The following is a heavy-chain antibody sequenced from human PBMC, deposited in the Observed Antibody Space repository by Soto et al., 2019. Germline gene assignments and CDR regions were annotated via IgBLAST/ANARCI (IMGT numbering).Heavy chain of an antibody. V-gene: IGHV3-23*01. D-gene: IGHD2-2*01. J-gene: IGHJ5*02. CDR1: GFTFSSYA. CDR2: ISGSGGST. CDR3: AKDLLGDLEVVPAATLAFDP. Sequence: PGGSLRLSCAASGFTFSSYAMSWVRQAPGKGLEWVSAISGSGGSTYYADSVKGRFTISRDNSKNTLYLQMNSLRAEDTAVYYCAKDLLGDLEVVPAATLAFDPWGQGTLVTVSS.